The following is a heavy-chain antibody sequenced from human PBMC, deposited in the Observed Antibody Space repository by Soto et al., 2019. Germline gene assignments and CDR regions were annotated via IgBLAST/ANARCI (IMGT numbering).Heavy chain of an antibody. Sequence: QVQLQESGPGLVRPSETLSLTCTVSGGSIRSYYWSWIRQPPGKGLEWIGFISHSGSTNYNPSLKSRVTMSLDTSKNQFSLKLISVTAADTALYYCAGDRGDYSPPYGLDVWGQGTTVTVSS. D-gene: IGHD4-4*01. CDR1: GGSIRSYY. CDR2: ISHSGST. V-gene: IGHV4-59*01. CDR3: AGDRGDYSPPYGLDV. J-gene: IGHJ6*02.